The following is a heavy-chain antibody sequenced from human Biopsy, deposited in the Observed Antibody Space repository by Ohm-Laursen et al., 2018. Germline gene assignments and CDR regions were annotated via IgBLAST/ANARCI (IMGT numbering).Heavy chain of an antibody. CDR2: ITHDGSKT. CDR3: TKERRGWYSER. Sequence: SLRLSCAASGFTFSDYAMHWVRQAPGKGLEWVAIITHDGSKTYYADSVEGRFTISRDQFKSTVYLQLNSLRTEDTAIYYCTKERRGWYSERWGQETLVTVSS. V-gene: IGHV3-30*18. CDR1: GFTFSDYA. J-gene: IGHJ4*02. D-gene: IGHD6-19*01.